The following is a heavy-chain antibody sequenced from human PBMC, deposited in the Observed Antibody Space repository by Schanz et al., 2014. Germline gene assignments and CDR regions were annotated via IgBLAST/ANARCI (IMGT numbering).Heavy chain of an antibody. CDR3: ARELPGVVAFDF. Sequence: EVQLLESGGGLVQPGGSLRLSCAASGFTFSSYAMSWVRQAPGKGLEWVSAISGDHRNTFYADSVKGRFTISRDNAKNSLYLEMNSLRADDTAVYYCARELPGVVAFDFWGQGTMVTVSS. CDR2: ISGDHRNT. D-gene: IGHD7-27*01. CDR1: GFTFSSYA. V-gene: IGHV3-23*01. J-gene: IGHJ3*01.